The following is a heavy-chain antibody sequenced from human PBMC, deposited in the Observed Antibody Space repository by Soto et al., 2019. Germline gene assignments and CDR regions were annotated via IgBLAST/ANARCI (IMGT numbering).Heavy chain of an antibody. J-gene: IGHJ5*02. D-gene: IGHD5-12*01. Sequence: SVKVSCKASGGTFSSYAISWVRQAPGQALEWMGGIIPIFGAANYAQKFQGRVTITVDESTSTAYMELSSLRSEDTAVYYCARDHPRVATPNWFDPWGQGTLVTVSS. CDR2: IIPIFGAA. V-gene: IGHV1-69*13. CDR3: ARDHPRVATPNWFDP. CDR1: GGTFSSYA.